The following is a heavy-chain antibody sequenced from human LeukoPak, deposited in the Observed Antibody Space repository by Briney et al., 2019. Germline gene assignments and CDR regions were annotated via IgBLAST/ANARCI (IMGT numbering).Heavy chain of an antibody. D-gene: IGHD3-22*01. CDR3: ANQNHYDSSGYYRY. CDR1: EFTFSSYA. CDR2: ISGSGGST. Sequence: GGSLRLSCAASEFTFSSYAMSWVRQAPGKGLEWVSAISGSGGSTYYADSVKGRFTISRDNSKNTLYLQMNSLRAEDTAVYYCANQNHYDSSGYYRYWGQGTLVTVS. V-gene: IGHV3-23*01. J-gene: IGHJ4*02.